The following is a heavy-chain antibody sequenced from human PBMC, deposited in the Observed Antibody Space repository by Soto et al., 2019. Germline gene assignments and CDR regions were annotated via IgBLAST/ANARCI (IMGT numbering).Heavy chain of an antibody. CDR2: ISSSSSTI. J-gene: IGHJ4*02. D-gene: IGHD3-22*01. V-gene: IGHV3-48*02. Sequence: EVQLVESGGGLVQPGGSLRLSCAASGFIFSTYNMIWVRQAPGKGLEWVSYISSSSSTIYYADSVKGRFTISRDNAKNSLYLQMNSLRDEDTAVYYCARNAYGSSGSFHYWGQGTLVTVSS. CDR3: ARNAYGSSGSFHY. CDR1: GFIFSTYN.